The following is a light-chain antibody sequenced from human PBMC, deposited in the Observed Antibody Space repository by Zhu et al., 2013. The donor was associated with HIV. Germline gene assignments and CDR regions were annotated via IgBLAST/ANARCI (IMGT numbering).Light chain of an antibody. V-gene: IGKV3-20*01. CDR2: GTS. J-gene: IGKJ3*01. Sequence: EIVLTQSPGTLSLSPGETATLSCRASHRVSSAYLAWYQQIPGQAPRLLISGTSNRATGIPDRFSGSGSGTDFTLTISGVEPEDFATYYCQQLNSYLPFTFGPGTKVDIK. CDR1: HRVSSAY. CDR3: QQLNSYLPFT.